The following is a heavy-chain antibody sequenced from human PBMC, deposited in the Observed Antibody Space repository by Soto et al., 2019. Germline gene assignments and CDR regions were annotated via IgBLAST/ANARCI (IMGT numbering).Heavy chain of an antibody. V-gene: IGHV1-69*13. D-gene: IGHD4-4*01. CDR3: AKFLGLSTYINHRYGFDT. CDR2: IIPIFGTA. Sequence: SVKVSCKASGGTFSSYAISWVRQAPGQGLEWMGGIIPIFGTANYAQKFQGRVTITADESTSTAYMELSSLRSEDTAVYYCAKFLGLSTYINHRYGFDTWGQGTMVTVSS. CDR1: GGTFSSYA. J-gene: IGHJ3*02.